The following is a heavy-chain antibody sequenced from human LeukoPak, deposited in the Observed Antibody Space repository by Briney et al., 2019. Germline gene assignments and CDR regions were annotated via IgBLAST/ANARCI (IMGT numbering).Heavy chain of an antibody. J-gene: IGHJ4*02. CDR2: IHYTGST. CDR3: ARSGDSPSFDS. Sequence: SETLSLTCTVSGDSITRHYWNLIRQSPGKALEWIGYIHYTGSTNTNPSLRSRVTISVDTSNSQFSLKLNSVTAADTAVYSCARSGDSPSFDSWGQGTLVTVSS. V-gene: IGHV4-59*11. D-gene: IGHD4-17*01. CDR1: GDSITRHY.